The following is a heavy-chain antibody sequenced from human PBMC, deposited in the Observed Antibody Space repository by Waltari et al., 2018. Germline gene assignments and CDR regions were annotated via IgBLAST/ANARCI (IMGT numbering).Heavy chain of an antibody. D-gene: IGHD3-22*01. J-gene: IGHJ4*02. Sequence: QVQLQQWGAGLLKPSETLSLTCAVYGGSFSGYYWSWIRQPPGKGLEWIGEINHSGSTNYNPSLKSRVTISVDTSKNQFSLKLSSVTAADTAVYYCARGPGRANYYDSSGWGRGRKGFDYWGQGTLVTVSS. V-gene: IGHV4-34*01. CDR1: GGSFSGYY. CDR3: ARGPGRANYYDSSGWGRGRKGFDY. CDR2: INHSGST.